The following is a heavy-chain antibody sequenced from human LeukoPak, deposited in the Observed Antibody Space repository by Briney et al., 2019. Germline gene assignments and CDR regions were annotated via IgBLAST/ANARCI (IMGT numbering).Heavy chain of an antibody. CDR1: GFTVSSNY. Sequence: GGSLTLSCAASGFTVSSNYMSWVRQAPGKGLKWVAAIYRGGSRYYADSVKGRFTISRDNSKNTLYLQMNSLTAEDTGVYYCARDDYGDQTDYWGQGTLVTVSS. D-gene: IGHD4-17*01. J-gene: IGHJ4*02. CDR2: IYRGGSR. V-gene: IGHV3-66*01. CDR3: ARDDYGDQTDY.